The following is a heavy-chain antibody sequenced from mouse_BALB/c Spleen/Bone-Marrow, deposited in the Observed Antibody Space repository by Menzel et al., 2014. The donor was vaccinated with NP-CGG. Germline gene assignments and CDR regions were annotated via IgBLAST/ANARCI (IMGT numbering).Heavy chain of an antibody. J-gene: IGHJ3*01. CDR3: ARNRYDVPWFAY. CDR1: GYAFTNYL. Sequence: QVQLQQSGAELVRPGTSVKVSCKASGYAFTNYLIEWVKQRPGQGLEWIGVINPGSGGTNYNEKFKGKATLTADKSSSTAYMQLSSLTSDDSAVYFCARNRYDVPWFAYWGQGTLVTVSA. V-gene: IGHV1-54*01. CDR2: INPGSGGT. D-gene: IGHD2-14*01.